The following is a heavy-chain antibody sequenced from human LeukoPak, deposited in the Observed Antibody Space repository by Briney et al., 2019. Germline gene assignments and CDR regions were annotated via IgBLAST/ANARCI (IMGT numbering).Heavy chain of an antibody. V-gene: IGHV3-66*01. Sequence: PGGSLRLSCAASGFTVSSNYMSWVRQAPGKGLEWVSVIYSGGSTYYADSVKGRFTISRDNSKNTLYLQMNSLRAEDTAVYYCARDSMLWFGDFDYWGQGTLVTVSS. CDR2: IYSGGST. CDR1: GFTVSSNY. D-gene: IGHD3-10*01. J-gene: IGHJ4*02. CDR3: ARDSMLWFGDFDY.